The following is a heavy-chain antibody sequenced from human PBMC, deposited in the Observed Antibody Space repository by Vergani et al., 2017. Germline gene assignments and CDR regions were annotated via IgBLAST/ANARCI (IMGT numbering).Heavy chain of an antibody. CDR3: ARISLARYSSGWTDFDY. CDR1: GFSLSNARMG. Sequence: QVTLKESGPVLVKPTETLTLTCTVSGFSLSNARMGVSWIRQPPGKALAWLAHIFSNDEKSYSTSLKSRLTISKDTSKSQVVLTMTNMDPVDTATYYCARISLARYSSGWTDFDYWGQGTLVTVSS. J-gene: IGHJ4*02. CDR2: IFSNDEK. V-gene: IGHV2-26*01. D-gene: IGHD6-19*01.